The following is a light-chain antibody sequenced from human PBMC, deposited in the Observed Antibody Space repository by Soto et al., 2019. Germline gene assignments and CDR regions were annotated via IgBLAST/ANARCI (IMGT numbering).Light chain of an antibody. Sequence: QSALTQPASVSGSPGQSITISCTGTSTDVGGYNYVSWYQQHPVRAPKLLIYDVSHRPSGVSNRFSGSKSGNTASLTLSGLQAEDEADYYCASYTSTNTLLFGGGTKLTVL. CDR1: STDVGGYNY. CDR3: ASYTSTNTLL. V-gene: IGLV2-14*01. J-gene: IGLJ2*01. CDR2: DVS.